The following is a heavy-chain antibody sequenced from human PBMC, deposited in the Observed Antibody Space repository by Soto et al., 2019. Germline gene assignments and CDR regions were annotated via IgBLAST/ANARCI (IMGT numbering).Heavy chain of an antibody. D-gene: IGHD1-26*01. CDR1: GFTFSSYS. V-gene: IGHV3-48*01. CDR3: ARGGF. J-gene: IGHJ4*02. Sequence: EAQLVESGGGLVQPGGSLRLSCAASGFTFSSYSMNWVRQAPGKGLEWMSYISSSSSTIYYADSVQGRFTISRDNAKNSLYLQMNSLRAEDTAVYYCARGGFWGQGTLVTVSS. CDR2: ISSSSSTI.